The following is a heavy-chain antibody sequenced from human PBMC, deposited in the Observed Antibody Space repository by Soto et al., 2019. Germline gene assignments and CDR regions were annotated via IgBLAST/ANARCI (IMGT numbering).Heavy chain of an antibody. Sequence: ASVKVSCKASGYTFTSYGISWVRQAPGQGLEWMGWISAYNGNTNYAQKLQGRVTMTTNTSTSTAYMELSSLRSEDTAVYYCARGSYGDYAYYYYMDVWGKGTTVTVSS. CDR2: ISAYNGNT. CDR3: ARGSYGDYAYYYYMDV. D-gene: IGHD4-17*01. CDR1: GYTFTSYG. V-gene: IGHV1-18*01. J-gene: IGHJ6*03.